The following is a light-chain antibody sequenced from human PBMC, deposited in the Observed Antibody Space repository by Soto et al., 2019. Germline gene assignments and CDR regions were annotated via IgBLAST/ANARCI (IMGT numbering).Light chain of an antibody. CDR1: QSVFSNSNNKKY. CDR2: WAS. J-gene: IGKJ1*01. V-gene: IGKV4-1*01. CDR3: QQRSNWPPIT. Sequence: DIVMTQSADSLAVSLGERATINCKSSQSVFSNSNNKKYLAWYQQKPGQPPKLLIYWASTRESGVPDRFSGSGSGTDFTLTISSLEPEDFAVYYCQQRSNWPPITFGQGTKVDIK.